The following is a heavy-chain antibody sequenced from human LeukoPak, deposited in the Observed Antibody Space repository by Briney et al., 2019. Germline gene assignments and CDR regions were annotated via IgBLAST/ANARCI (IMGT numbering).Heavy chain of an antibody. Sequence: PSETLSLTCAVSGYSISSGYYWGWIRQPPGKGLAWIGSIYHSGSTYYNPSLKSRVTISVDTSKNQFSLKLSSVTAADTAVYYCARHPAGGTFIGYYMDVWGKGTTVTVSS. CDR1: GYSISSGYY. J-gene: IGHJ6*03. CDR3: ARHPAGGTFIGYYMDV. D-gene: IGHD6-13*01. CDR2: IYHSGST. V-gene: IGHV4-38-2*01.